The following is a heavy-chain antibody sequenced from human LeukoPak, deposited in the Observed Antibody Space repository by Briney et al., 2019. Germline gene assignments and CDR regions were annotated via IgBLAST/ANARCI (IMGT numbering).Heavy chain of an antibody. J-gene: IGHJ3*02. CDR1: GYSFTSYW. CDR2: IYPVDSDT. Sequence: GESLKISCEGSGYSFTSYWIGWVRQMPGKGLEWMGIIYPVDSDTRYSPSFQGQVTISADKSISTAYLQWSSLKASDTTMYYCARLSGSGSPGAATNAFDIWGQGTMVTVSS. D-gene: IGHD3-10*01. V-gene: IGHV5-51*01. CDR3: ARLSGSGSPGAATNAFDI.